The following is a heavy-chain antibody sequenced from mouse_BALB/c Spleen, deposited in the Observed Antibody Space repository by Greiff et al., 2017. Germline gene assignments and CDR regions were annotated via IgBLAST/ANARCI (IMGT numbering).Heavy chain of an antibody. D-gene: IGHD1-1*01. CDR1: GFTFSDYY. J-gene: IGHJ4*01. Sequence: EVQGVESGGGLVKPGGSLKLSCAASGFTFSDYYMYWVRQTPEKRLEWVATISDGGSYTYYPDSVKGRFTISRDNAKNNLYLQMSSLKSEDTAMYYCARVHYYGSRNAMDYWGQGTSVTVSS. CDR3: ARVHYYGSRNAMDY. V-gene: IGHV5-4*02. CDR2: ISDGGSYT.